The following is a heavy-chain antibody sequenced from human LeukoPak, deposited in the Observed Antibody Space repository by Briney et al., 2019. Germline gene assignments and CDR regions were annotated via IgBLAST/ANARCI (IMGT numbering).Heavy chain of an antibody. CDR2: INSDGGGT. Sequence: GGSLRLSCIASGFTFSSYWMHWVRQAPGKGLVWVSRINSDGGGTSYADSVKGRFTISRDNAKNTLYLQMNSLRAEDTAVHYCARRIQGMAPYYFDYWGQGTLVTVPS. V-gene: IGHV3-74*01. D-gene: IGHD5-24*01. CDR3: ARRIQGMAPYYFDY. CDR1: GFTFSSYW. J-gene: IGHJ4*02.